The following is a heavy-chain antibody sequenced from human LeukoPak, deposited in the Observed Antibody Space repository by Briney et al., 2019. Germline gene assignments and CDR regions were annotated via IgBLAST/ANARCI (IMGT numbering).Heavy chain of an antibody. Sequence: GGSLRLSCAASGFTFSRYGMSWVRQAPGKGLEWVSAISGSGGSTYYPDSVKGRFTISRDNSRNTLYLQMNSLRAEDTAVYYCAKDLQWLVQYWGQGTLVTVSS. CDR2: ISGSGGST. J-gene: IGHJ4*02. V-gene: IGHV3-23*01. D-gene: IGHD6-19*01. CDR1: GFTFSRYG. CDR3: AKDLQWLVQY.